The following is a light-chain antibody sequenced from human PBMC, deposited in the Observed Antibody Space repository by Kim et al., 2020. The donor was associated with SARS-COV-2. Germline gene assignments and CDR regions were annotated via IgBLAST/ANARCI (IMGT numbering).Light chain of an antibody. J-gene: IGLJ3*02. V-gene: IGLV1-47*01. Sequence: QSVLTQPPSASGTPGQRVTISCSGSSSNIGSNYVYWYQQLPGTAPKLLIYRNNQRPSGVPDRFSGSKSGTSASLAISGLRSEDEADYYCAAWDVSLSVRWVFGGGTQLTVL. CDR1: SSNIGSNY. CDR2: RNN. CDR3: AAWDVSLSVRWV.